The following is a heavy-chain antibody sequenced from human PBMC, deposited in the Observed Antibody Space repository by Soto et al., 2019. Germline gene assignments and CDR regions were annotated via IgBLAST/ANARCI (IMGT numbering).Heavy chain of an antibody. V-gene: IGHV1-3*01. Sequence: GASVKVSCKASGYSFINYAMFWVRQAPGQRLAWMGWINAANGNTKYSQNFQGRVTITRDTLANTAYMELSSLRSDDTAVYYCATSPYYDSSVLNAFDIWGQGTMVTVSS. CDR3: ATSPYYDSSVLNAFDI. CDR1: GYSFINYA. D-gene: IGHD3-22*01. J-gene: IGHJ3*02. CDR2: INAANGNT.